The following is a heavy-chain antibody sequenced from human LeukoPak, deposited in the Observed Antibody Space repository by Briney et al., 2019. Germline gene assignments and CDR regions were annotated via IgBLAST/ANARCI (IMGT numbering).Heavy chain of an antibody. Sequence: ASVKVSCKASGYTFTSSGISWVRQAPGQGLEWMGWISAYNGNTNYAQKLQGRVTMTTDTSTSTAYMELRSLRSDDTAVYYCARVPVLWFGEFNFQHWGQGTLVTVSS. CDR1: GYTFTSSG. D-gene: IGHD3-10*01. J-gene: IGHJ1*01. CDR2: ISAYNGNT. CDR3: ARVPVLWFGEFNFQH. V-gene: IGHV1-18*04.